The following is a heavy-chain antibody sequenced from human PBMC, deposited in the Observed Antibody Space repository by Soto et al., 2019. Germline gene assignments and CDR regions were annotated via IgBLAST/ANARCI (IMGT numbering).Heavy chain of an antibody. Sequence: SVKVACKTSGFTFTSSAIQWVLQARGQRLEWIGWIVVGSDNTNYAQKFQGRVTITADESTSTAYMELSSLRSEDTAVYYCARDPGASPRDGYNLVFDYWGQGTLVTVSS. CDR2: IVVGSDNT. J-gene: IGHJ4*02. CDR3: ARDPGASPRDGYNLVFDY. CDR1: GFTFTSSA. V-gene: IGHV1-58*02. D-gene: IGHD5-12*01.